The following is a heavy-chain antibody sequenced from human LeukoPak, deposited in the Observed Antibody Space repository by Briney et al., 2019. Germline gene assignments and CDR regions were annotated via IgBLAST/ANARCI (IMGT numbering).Heavy chain of an antibody. CDR2: IYSGGST. CDR1: GFTVSSNY. J-gene: IGHJ3*02. Sequence: GGSLRLSFAASGFTVSSNYMSWARQATGKGLEWVSVIYSGGSTYYADSVKGRFTISRDNSKNTLYLQMNSLRAEDTAVYYCARWGASYYDFWSGTYAFDIWGQGTMVTVSS. D-gene: IGHD3-3*01. CDR3: ARWGASYYDFWSGTYAFDI. V-gene: IGHV3-53*01.